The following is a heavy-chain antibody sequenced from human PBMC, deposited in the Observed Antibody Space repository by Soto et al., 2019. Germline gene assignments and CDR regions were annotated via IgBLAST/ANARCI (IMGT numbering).Heavy chain of an antibody. Sequence: GGSLRLSCSASGFTFSSYAMHWVRQAPGKGLEYVSAISSNGGSTYYADSVKGRFTISRDNSKNTLYLQMSSLRAEDTAVYYCVRRKGDTAMAYFDYWGQGTLVTVSS. D-gene: IGHD5-18*01. CDR1: GFTFSSYA. V-gene: IGHV3-64D*08. CDR3: VRRKGDTAMAYFDY. CDR2: ISSNGGST. J-gene: IGHJ4*02.